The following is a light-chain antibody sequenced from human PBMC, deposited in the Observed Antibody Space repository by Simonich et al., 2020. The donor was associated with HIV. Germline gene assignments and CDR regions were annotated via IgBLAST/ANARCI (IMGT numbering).Light chain of an antibody. CDR3: QVWDSSSDHWV. V-gene: IGLV3-21*03. Sequence: SYVLTQPPSVSVAPGKTARITCGGNNIGTKSVHWYQQKPGQAPVLVVYDDSDRPAGIPERCSGSNAGNTATLTTSSVEDGDEADYYCQVWDSSSDHWVFGGGTKLTVL. CDR1: NIGTKS. CDR2: DDS. J-gene: IGLJ3*02.